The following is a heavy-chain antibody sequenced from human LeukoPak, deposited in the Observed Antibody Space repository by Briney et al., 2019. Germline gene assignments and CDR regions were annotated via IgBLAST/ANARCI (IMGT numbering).Heavy chain of an antibody. CDR3: ARVAVDDYGDYTAFDL. V-gene: IGHV4-59*01. D-gene: IGHD4-17*01. CDR2: IYYSGST. J-gene: IGHJ2*01. Sequence: SETLSLTCTVSGGSISSYYWSWIRQPPGKGLEWIGYIYYSGSTNYNPSLKSRVTISVDTSKNQFSLKLSSVTAADTAVYYCARVAVDDYGDYTAFDLWGRGTLVTVSS. CDR1: GGSISSYY.